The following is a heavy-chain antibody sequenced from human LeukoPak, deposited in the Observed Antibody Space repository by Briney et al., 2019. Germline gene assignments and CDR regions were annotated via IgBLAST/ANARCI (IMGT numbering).Heavy chain of an antibody. D-gene: IGHD3-16*01. CDR2: TRNKANSYTT. CDR1: GFTLSDHY. V-gene: IGHV3-72*01. Sequence: GGSLRLSCAASGFTLSDHYMDWVRQAPEKGLEWVGRTRNKANSYTTQYAASVKGRFTISRDDSKNSLYLQMNSLKTEDTAVYYCARGLNSFDSWGQGALVTVSS. J-gene: IGHJ4*02. CDR3: ARGLNSFDS.